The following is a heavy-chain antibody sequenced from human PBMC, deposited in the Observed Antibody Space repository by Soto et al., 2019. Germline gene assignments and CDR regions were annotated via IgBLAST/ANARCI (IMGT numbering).Heavy chain of an antibody. Sequence: EVQLVESGGGLVQPGGSLRLSCAASGFTFSSYSMNWVRQAPGKGLEWVSYISSSSSNIYYADSGKGRFTISRDNAKNSLYLQLNSLRDEDTAVYYCARSPYYYDSSNYYGYWGQGTLVTVSS. D-gene: IGHD3-22*01. V-gene: IGHV3-48*02. CDR2: ISSSSSNI. CDR3: ARSPYYYDSSNYYGY. J-gene: IGHJ4*02. CDR1: GFTFSSYS.